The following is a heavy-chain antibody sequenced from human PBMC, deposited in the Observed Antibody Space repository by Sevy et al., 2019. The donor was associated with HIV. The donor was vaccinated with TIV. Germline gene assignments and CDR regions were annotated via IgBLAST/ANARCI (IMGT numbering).Heavy chain of an antibody. CDR1: GVTFSNYW. J-gene: IGHJ6*04. V-gene: IGHV3-7*03. CDR2: INKDGSKK. Sequence: GGSLRLSCAASGVTFSNYWMTWVRQGPGKGLEWVANINKDGSKKYYVDSVKGRFTISRDNADNSLYLQMNSLRAEDTAVYYCARGRHMDVWGKGITVTVSS. CDR3: ARGRHMDV.